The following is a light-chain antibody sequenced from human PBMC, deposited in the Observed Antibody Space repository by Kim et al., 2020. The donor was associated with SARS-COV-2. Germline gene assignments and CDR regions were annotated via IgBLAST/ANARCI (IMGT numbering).Light chain of an antibody. CDR3: QQRAHWPRT. CDR1: QNVDIR. Sequence: VLTQSPVTLSLSPGERATLSCRATQNVDIRLAWFKQKPGKPPSLLIYDASNRAPGVPARFSGSGSGTDFTLTISSLEAEDFAVYYCQQRAHWPRTFGQGTRLEIK. V-gene: IGKV3-11*01. J-gene: IGKJ5*01. CDR2: DAS.